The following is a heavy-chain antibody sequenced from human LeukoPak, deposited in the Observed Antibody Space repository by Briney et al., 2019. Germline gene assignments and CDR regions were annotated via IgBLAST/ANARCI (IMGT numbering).Heavy chain of an antibody. V-gene: IGHV3-30-3*01. CDR1: GFTFSSYN. J-gene: IGHJ4*02. D-gene: IGHD4-17*01. CDR3: ARDQSNYGETVFDY. Sequence: PGGSLRLSCAASGFTFSSYNMNWVRQAPGKGLEWVAFISYDGTNKYYTDSVKGRFTISRDNSKNTLYLQMNSLRVEDTAVYYCARDQSNYGETVFDYWGQGTLVTVSS. CDR2: ISYDGTNK.